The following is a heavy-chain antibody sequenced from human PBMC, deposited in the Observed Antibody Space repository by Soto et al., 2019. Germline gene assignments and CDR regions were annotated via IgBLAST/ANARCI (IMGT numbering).Heavy chain of an antibody. V-gene: IGHV3-23*01. CDR1: GFTFTTYD. CDR2: ISGSGGTT. Sequence: EVQLLESGGGLVQPGGSLRLSCAASGFTFTTYDMSWVRQAPGKGLEWVSVISGSGGTTYYADSVKGRFTICRDNSKNTLHLRMNSLRAEHTAVYYCARDPRDCSISSCYEVSKGYYHYDMDVWGTGTAVSVSS. J-gene: IGHJ6*03. CDR3: ARDPRDCSISSCYEVSKGYYHYDMDV. D-gene: IGHD2-2*01.